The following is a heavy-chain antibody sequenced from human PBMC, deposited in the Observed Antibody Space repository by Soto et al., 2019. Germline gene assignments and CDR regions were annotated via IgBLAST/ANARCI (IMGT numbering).Heavy chain of an antibody. CDR3: AREMDQEAVRWFDP. J-gene: IGHJ5*02. CDR2: IYYSGST. CDR1: GGSISSGGYY. D-gene: IGHD2-15*01. Sequence: KPSETLSLTCTVSGGSISSGGYYWSWIRQHPGKGLEWIGYIYYSGSTYYNPSLKSRVTISVDTSKNQFSLKLSSVTAADTAVYYCAREMDQEAVRWFDPWGQGTLVTVSS. V-gene: IGHV4-31*03.